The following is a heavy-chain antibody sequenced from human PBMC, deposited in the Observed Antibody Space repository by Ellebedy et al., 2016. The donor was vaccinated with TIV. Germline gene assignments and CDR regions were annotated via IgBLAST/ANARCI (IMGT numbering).Heavy chain of an antibody. D-gene: IGHD2-8*02. CDR2: VNPSNGGT. Sequence: AASVKVSCKASGYTFTGYYMYWVRQAPGQGLEWMGAVNPSNGGTGYAQKFQGRVTMTRDTSASTVYLELSSLRSEDTAVYYCAREGGVYFFDYWGQGTLVTVSS. J-gene: IGHJ4*02. CDR3: AREGGVYFFDY. V-gene: IGHV1-46*01. CDR1: GYTFTGYY.